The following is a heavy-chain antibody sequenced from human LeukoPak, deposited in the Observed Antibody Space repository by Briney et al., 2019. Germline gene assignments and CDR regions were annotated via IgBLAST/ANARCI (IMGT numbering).Heavy chain of an antibody. CDR2: IDPNSGVT. V-gene: IGHV1-2*02. J-gene: IGHJ4*02. CDR3: ARVMLLYYFDS. Sequence: SVSLSCKTSGYTFTAYHIHWVRQAPGQGLEWMGWIDPNSGVTNYAQRFQGRVTMTRDTSISSAYMELSRLRSDDTAVYYCARVMLLYYFDSWGQGTLVAVSS. CDR1: GYTFTAYH. D-gene: IGHD3-16*01.